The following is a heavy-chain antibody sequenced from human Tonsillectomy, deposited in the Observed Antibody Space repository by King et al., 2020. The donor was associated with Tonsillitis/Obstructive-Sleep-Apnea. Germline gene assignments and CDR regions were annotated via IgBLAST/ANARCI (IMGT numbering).Heavy chain of an antibody. V-gene: IGHV4-61*01. CDR2: IYYSGST. Sequence: QLQESGPGLVKPSETLSLTCTVSGGSVSSGNYYWSWIRQPPGKGLEWIGCIYYSGSTTYSPSLKSRVTISVDTSKNQFSLRLTSVTAADTAVYYCARDWVGTACYTDYCGQGTLVTVSS. D-gene: IGHD2-2*02. CDR3: ARDWVGTACYTDY. CDR1: GGSVSSGNYY. J-gene: IGHJ4*02.